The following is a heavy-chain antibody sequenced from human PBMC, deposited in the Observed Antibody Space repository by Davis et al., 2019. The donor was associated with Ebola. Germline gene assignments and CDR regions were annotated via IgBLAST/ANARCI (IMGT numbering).Heavy chain of an antibody. D-gene: IGHD5-18*01. J-gene: IGHJ4*02. CDR3: ARGSYSYGTFDY. V-gene: IGHV3-13*01. CDR2: IGTAGDT. CDR1: AFTFSSYD. Sequence: PAGSLRLSCTASAFTFSSYDMHWVRQATGNGLEWVSAIGTAGDTYYPGSVKGRFTISRENAKNSLYLQMNSLRAGDTAVYYCARGSYSYGTFDYWGQGTLVTVSS.